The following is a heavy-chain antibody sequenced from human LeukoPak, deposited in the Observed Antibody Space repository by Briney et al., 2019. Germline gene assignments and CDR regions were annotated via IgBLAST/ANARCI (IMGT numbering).Heavy chain of an antibody. CDR2: ISSSSSYI. J-gene: IGHJ3*02. D-gene: IGHD3-16*02. Sequence: GGSLRLSCAASGFTFSSYSMNWVRQAPGKGLEWVSSISSSSSYIYYADSVKGRFTISRDNAKNSLYLQMNSLRAEDTAVYYCARDLIGSQSSDAFDIWGQGTMVTVSS. CDR1: GFTFSSYS. V-gene: IGHV3-21*01. CDR3: ARDLIGSQSSDAFDI.